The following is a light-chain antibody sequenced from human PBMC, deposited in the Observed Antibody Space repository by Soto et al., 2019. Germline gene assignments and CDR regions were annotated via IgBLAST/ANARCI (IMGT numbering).Light chain of an antibody. Sequence: DIQMTQSPSSLSASVGDRVTITCRASQSINNYLNWYQQKPGKAPNFLIYTASTLQRGVPSRFMSSRMRTDFTLTISSLQPEDFATYYCLQSYSSPRTFGGGTKVEIK. CDR2: TAS. CDR3: LQSYSSPRT. J-gene: IGKJ4*01. CDR1: QSINNY. V-gene: IGKV1-39*01.